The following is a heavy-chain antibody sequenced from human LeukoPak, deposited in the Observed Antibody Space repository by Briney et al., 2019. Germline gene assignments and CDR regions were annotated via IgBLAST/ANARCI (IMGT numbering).Heavy chain of an antibody. V-gene: IGHV1-69*04. CDR1: GGTFSSYS. Sequence: SVKVSCKASGGTFSSYSISWVRQAPGQGLEWMGRIIPIFDIPNYAQKLQGRVTMTTDTSTSTAYMELRSLRSDDTAVYYCARDACGGDCKDATADAFDIWGQGTMVTVSS. CDR2: IIPIFDIP. J-gene: IGHJ3*02. D-gene: IGHD2-21*01. CDR3: ARDACGGDCKDATADAFDI.